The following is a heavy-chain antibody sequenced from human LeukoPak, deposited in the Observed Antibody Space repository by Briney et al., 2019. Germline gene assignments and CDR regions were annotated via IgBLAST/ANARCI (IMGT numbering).Heavy chain of an antibody. CDR1: GGSISSYY. Sequence: SETLSLTCTVSGGSISSYYWSWIRQPPGKGLEWIGYIYYSGRTNYNPSLKSRVTISVDTSKNQFSLKLSSVTAADTAVYYCAIARGCSGGSCHVAWFDPWGQGTLVTVSS. J-gene: IGHJ5*02. CDR2: IYYSGRT. D-gene: IGHD2-15*01. V-gene: IGHV4-59*08. CDR3: AIARGCSGGSCHVAWFDP.